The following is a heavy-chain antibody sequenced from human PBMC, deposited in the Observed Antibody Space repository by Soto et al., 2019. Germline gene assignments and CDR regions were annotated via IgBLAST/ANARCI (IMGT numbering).Heavy chain of an antibody. V-gene: IGHV4-34*01. CDR3: ARAPPYGYVTWFDP. CDR2: INHSGST. Sequence: PSETLSLTCAVYGGSFSGYYWSWIRQPPGKGLEWIGEINHSGSTNYNPSLKSRVTISVDTSKNQFSLKLSSVTAADTAVYYCARAPPYGYVTWFDPWGQGTLVTVSS. D-gene: IGHD5-12*01. J-gene: IGHJ5*02. CDR1: GGSFSGYY.